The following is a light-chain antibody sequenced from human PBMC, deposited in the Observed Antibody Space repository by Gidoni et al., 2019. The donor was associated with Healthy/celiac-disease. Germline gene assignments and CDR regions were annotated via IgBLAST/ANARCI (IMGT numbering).Light chain of an antibody. J-gene: IGKJ4*01. Sequence: DIQLTQSPSFLSASVGDRVTITCRASQGISSYLAWYQQKPGKAPKLLIYAASTLQSGVPSRFSGGGSGTEFTLTISSLQPEDFATYYCQQLNSYPLTFGGETKVEIK. CDR2: AAS. CDR3: QQLNSYPLT. V-gene: IGKV1-9*01. CDR1: QGISSY.